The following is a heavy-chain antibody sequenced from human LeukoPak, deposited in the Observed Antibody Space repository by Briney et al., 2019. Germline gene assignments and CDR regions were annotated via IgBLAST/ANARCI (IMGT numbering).Heavy chain of an antibody. CDR2: INHSGST. CDR3: ARESRCGGDCYRIDY. V-gene: IGHV4-34*01. Sequence: PSETLSLTCAVYGGSFSGYYWSWIRQPPGKGLEWIGEINHSGSTNYNPSLKSRVTISVDTSKNQFSLKLSSVTAADTAVYYCARESRCGGDCYRIDYWGQGTLVTVSS. D-gene: IGHD2-21*02. CDR1: GGSFSGYY. J-gene: IGHJ4*02.